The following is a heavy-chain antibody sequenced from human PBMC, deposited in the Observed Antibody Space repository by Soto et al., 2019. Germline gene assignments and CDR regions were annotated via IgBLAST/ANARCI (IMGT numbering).Heavy chain of an antibody. V-gene: IGHV3-9*01. CDR3: AKDMAAAGPDYYYYYMDV. CDR1: GFTFDDYA. J-gene: IGHJ6*03. Sequence: EVQLVESGGGLVQPGRSLRLSCAASGFTFDDYAMHWVRQAPGKGLEWVSGISWNSGSIGYADSVKGRFTISRDNAKNSLYLQMNSLRAEDTALYYCAKDMAAAGPDYYYYYMDVWGKGTTVTVS. CDR2: ISWNSGSI. D-gene: IGHD6-13*01.